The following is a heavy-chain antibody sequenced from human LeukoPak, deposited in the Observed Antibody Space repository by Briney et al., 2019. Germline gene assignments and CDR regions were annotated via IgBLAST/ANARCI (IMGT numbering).Heavy chain of an antibody. CDR2: ISAYNGNT. CDR3: ARDLGSSPLLLPQIGNFDY. D-gene: IGHD2/OR15-2a*01. Sequence: ASVKVSCKASGYTFTSYGISWVRQAPGQGLEWMGWISAYNGNTNYAQNLQGRVTMTTDTSTSTAYMELRSPRSDDTAVYYCARDLGSSPLLLPQIGNFDYWGQGTLVTVSS. CDR1: GYTFTSYG. V-gene: IGHV1-18*01. J-gene: IGHJ4*02.